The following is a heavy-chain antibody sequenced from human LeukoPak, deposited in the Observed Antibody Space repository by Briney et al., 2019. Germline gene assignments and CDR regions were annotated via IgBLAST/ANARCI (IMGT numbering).Heavy chain of an antibody. Sequence: ASVKVSFKASGYTFSGYYMHWMRQAPGQRLEWMGWINPNSGGTNYAQKFQGRVTMTRDTSTSTVYMELSSLRSEDTAVYYCARDRGVLLWFGELSGFDYWGQGTLVTVSS. J-gene: IGHJ4*02. V-gene: IGHV1-2*02. D-gene: IGHD3-10*01. CDR1: GYTFSGYY. CDR3: ARDRGVLLWFGELSGFDY. CDR2: INPNSGGT.